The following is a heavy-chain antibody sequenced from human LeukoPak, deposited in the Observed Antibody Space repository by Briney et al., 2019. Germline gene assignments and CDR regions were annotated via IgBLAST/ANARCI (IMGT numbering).Heavy chain of an antibody. Sequence: PGGSLRLSCAASGFTFSSYGMHWVRQAPGKGLEWVAVISYDGSNKYYADSVKGRFTISRDNSKNTLYMQMNSLRAEVTAVYYCAKDMYSSSWYYFDYWGQGTLVTVSS. CDR1: GFTFSSYG. CDR2: ISYDGSNK. V-gene: IGHV3-30*18. D-gene: IGHD6-13*01. CDR3: AKDMYSSSWYYFDY. J-gene: IGHJ4*02.